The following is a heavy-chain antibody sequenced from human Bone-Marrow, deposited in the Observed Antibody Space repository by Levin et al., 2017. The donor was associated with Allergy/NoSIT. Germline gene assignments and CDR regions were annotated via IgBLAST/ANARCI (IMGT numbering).Heavy chain of an antibody. D-gene: IGHD2-15*01. J-gene: IGHJ5*02. CDR2: ISWDSGTT. V-gene: IGHV3-9*01. CDR1: GSSFDDYG. CDR3: TKVGGRGGSCSGASCGFDP. Sequence: QAGGSLRLSCIASGSSFDDYGMHWVRQAPGKGLEWVSGISWDSGTTAYADSVKGRFTISRDNAKKSLSLRLNSLRPEDTALYFCTKVGGRGGSCSGASCGFDPWGQGTMVIVSS.